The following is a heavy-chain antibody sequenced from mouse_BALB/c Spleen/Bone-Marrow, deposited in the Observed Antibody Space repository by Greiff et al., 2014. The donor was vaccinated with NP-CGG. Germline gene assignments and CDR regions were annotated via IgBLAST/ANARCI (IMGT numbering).Heavy chain of an antibody. J-gene: IGHJ2*01. CDR2: ISSGSSTI. V-gene: IGHV5-17*02. D-gene: IGHD4-1*01. CDR1: GFTFSSFG. CDR3: ARGGNWEDFDY. Sequence: EVKLVESGGGLVQPGGSRKLSCAASGFTFSSFGMHWVRQAPERGLEWVAYISSGSSTIFYAGTVKGRFTISRDNPKNTLFLQMTSLRSEDTAMYYCARGGNWEDFDYWGQGTTLTVSS.